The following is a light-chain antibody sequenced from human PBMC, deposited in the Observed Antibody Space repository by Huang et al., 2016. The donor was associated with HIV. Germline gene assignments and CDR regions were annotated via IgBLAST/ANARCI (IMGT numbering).Light chain of an antibody. V-gene: IGKV3-20*01. Sequence: EIVLTQSPGTLSLSPGERATLSCRASQSISSSYLAWYQQKPGQAPRLLIYGASSRATGIPDRCSGSGAGTDFTLTISRLEPEDFAVYYCQQYGSSPRYTFGQGTKLENK. CDR3: QQYGSSPRYT. J-gene: IGKJ2*01. CDR1: QSISSSY. CDR2: GAS.